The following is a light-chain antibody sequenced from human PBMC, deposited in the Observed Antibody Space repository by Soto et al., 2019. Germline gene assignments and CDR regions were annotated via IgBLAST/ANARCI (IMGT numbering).Light chain of an antibody. CDR3: QQYLSLPIT. CDR1: QSVSSSY. J-gene: IGKJ5*01. Sequence: EIVLTQSPGTLSLSPEERATLSCRASQSVSSSYLAWYQQKPGQAPRLLIYGASSRATGIPDRFSGSGSGKDLTLTISRVEPEDFAVYYCQQYLSLPITFGQGTRLEIK. CDR2: GAS. V-gene: IGKV3-20*01.